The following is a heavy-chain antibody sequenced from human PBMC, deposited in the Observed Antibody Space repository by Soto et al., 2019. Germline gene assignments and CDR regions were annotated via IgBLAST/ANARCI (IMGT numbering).Heavy chain of an antibody. Sequence: GSLRLSCAASGFTFSESYMTWIRQAPGKGLEWVAVISYDGRNKNYADSVKGRFTISRDNSKNTLYLQMNSLRAEDTAVYYCARNYYDSGGGFDYWGQGTLVTVSS. CDR3: ARNYYDSGGGFDY. V-gene: IGHV3-30*03. D-gene: IGHD3-22*01. CDR1: GFTFSESY. CDR2: ISYDGRNK. J-gene: IGHJ4*02.